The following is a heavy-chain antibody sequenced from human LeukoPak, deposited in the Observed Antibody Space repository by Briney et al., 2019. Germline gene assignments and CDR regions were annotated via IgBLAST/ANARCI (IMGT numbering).Heavy chain of an antibody. D-gene: IGHD3-16*02. CDR3: ARLLRLGELSLYTGAFDI. CDR1: GYSFTSYW. Sequence: GESLKISCKGSGYSFTSYWIGWVRQMPGKGREWMGIIYPGDSDTRYSPSFQGQVTISADKSISTAYLQWSSLKASDTAMYYCARLLRLGELSLYTGAFDIWGQGTMVTVSS. V-gene: IGHV5-51*01. J-gene: IGHJ3*02. CDR2: IYPGDSDT.